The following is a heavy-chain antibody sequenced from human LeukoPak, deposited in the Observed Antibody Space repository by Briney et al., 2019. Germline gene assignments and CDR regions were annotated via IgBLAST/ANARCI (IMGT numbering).Heavy chain of an antibody. D-gene: IGHD2/OR15-2a*01. CDR3: VKDSPIERFQH. Sequence: GGSLRLSCAASGFTFDEYAMHWVRQAPGKGLEWVSLISGGGGSTYYADSVKGRFTISRDNSKNSLYLQMNRLRTEDTALYYCVKDSPIERFQHWGQGTLVTVSS. CDR2: ISGGGGST. J-gene: IGHJ1*01. CDR1: GFTFDEYA. V-gene: IGHV3-43*02.